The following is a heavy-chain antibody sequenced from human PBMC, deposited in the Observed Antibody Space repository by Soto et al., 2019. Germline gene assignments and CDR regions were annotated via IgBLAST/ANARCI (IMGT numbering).Heavy chain of an antibody. D-gene: IGHD3-22*01. Sequence: EVQLLESGGGLVQPGGSLRLSCSASGFTFSSYAMSWVRQAPGKGLDWVSTITSSGSSTYYAGSLKGRFTISRDNSKNTLYLQMNSLRAEDTAVYYCAKDMFYYDASAYYNRGEAFDMWGQGTMVTVSS. CDR3: AKDMFYYDASAYYNRGEAFDM. V-gene: IGHV3-23*01. CDR2: ITSSGSST. J-gene: IGHJ3*02. CDR1: GFTFSSYA.